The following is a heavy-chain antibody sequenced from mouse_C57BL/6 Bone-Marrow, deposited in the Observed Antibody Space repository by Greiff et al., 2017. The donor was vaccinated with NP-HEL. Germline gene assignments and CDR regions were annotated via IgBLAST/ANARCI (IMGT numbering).Heavy chain of an antibody. CDR2: IDPETGGT. CDR3: TIYDGYYRFAY. CDR1: GYTFTDYE. D-gene: IGHD2-3*01. J-gene: IGHJ3*01. Sequence: VKLQESGAELVRPGASVTLSCKASGYTFTDYEMHWVKQTPVHGLEWIGAIDPETGGTAYNQKFKGKAILTADKSSSTAYMELRSLTSEDSAVYYCTIYDGYYRFAYWGQGTLVTVSA. V-gene: IGHV1-15*01.